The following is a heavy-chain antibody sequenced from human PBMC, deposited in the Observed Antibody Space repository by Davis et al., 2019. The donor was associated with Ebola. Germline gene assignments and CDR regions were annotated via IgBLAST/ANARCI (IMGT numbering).Heavy chain of an antibody. V-gene: IGHV4-31*03. CDR1: GGSISSGGYY. J-gene: IGHJ4*02. D-gene: IGHD2-21*01. CDR3: ARVRLLETSYFDY. CDR2: IYYSGST. Sequence: PSETLSLTCTVSGGSISSGGYYWSWIRQHPGKGLEWIGYIYYSGSTYYNPSLKSRVTISVDTSKNQFSLKLSSVTASDTAVYYCARVRLLETSYFDYWGQGTLVTVSS.